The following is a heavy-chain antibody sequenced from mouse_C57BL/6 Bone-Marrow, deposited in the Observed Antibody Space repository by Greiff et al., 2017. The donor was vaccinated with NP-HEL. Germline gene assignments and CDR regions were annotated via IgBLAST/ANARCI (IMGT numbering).Heavy chain of an antibody. D-gene: IGHD1-1*01. V-gene: IGHV5-9-1*02. J-gene: IGHJ3*01. Sequence: EVKLVESGEGLVKPGGSLKLSCAASGFTFSSYAMSWVRQTPEKRLEWVAYISSGGDYIYYADTVKGRFTISRDNARNTLYLQMSSLKSEDTAMYYCTNYGSSYGFAYWGQGTLVTVSA. CDR1: GFTFSSYA. CDR3: TNYGSSYGFAY. CDR2: ISSGGDYI.